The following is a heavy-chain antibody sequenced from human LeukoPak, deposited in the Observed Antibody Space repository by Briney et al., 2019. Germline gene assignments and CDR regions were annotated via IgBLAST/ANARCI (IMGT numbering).Heavy chain of an antibody. Sequence: GGSLRLSCVTSGFAFSYSEMTWVRQAPGKGLEWVSYISTTGSAIYYADSLKGRFTISRDNAENSVYLQMNSLRAEDTGIYYCARVRMSIMDVWGQGTTVTVSS. CDR2: ISTTGSAI. CDR3: ARVRMSIMDV. CDR1: GFAFSYSE. V-gene: IGHV3-48*03. D-gene: IGHD6-6*01. J-gene: IGHJ6*02.